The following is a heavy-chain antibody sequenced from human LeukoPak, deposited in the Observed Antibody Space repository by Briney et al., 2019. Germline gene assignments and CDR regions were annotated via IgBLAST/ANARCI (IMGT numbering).Heavy chain of an antibody. V-gene: IGHV3-21*01. CDR3: ARVVGASPFDY. CDR1: GFTFSSYS. CDR2: ISSSSSYI. Sequence: PGGSLRLSCAASGFTFSSYSMNWVRQAPGKGLEWVSSISSSSSYIYCADSVKGRFTISRDNAKNSLYLQMNSLRAEDTAVYYCARVVGASPFDYWGQGTLVTVSS. D-gene: IGHD1-26*01. J-gene: IGHJ4*02.